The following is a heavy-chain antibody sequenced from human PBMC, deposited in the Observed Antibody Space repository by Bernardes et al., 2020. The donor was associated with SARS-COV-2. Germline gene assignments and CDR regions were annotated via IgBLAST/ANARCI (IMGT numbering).Heavy chain of an antibody. CDR2: LNGDGSST. J-gene: IGHJ4*02. CDR3: AKRRVEWELLHYFDS. Sequence: GGSLRLSCAASGFTFSNYWMHWVRQTPEKGLVWVSRLNGDGSSTNYADSVKGRFSISRDNAKDRLYLQMNSLRAEDTAVYFCAKRRVEWELLHYFDSWGQGTLVTVSS. D-gene: IGHD1-26*01. CDR1: GFTFSNYW. V-gene: IGHV3-74*01.